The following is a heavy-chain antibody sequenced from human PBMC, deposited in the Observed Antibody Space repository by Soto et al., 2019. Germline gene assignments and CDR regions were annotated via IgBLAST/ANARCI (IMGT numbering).Heavy chain of an antibody. Sequence: QVQLQESGPGLVKPSQTLSLTCTVSGGSISSGRYYWSWIRQHPGKGLQWIGYIYDSGSTYYNPSPESRVTMSVDTSKNQFSLRLSSVTAAGTAVYYCARDAIAVTGRLFDYWGQGTLVTVSS. CDR2: IYDSGST. V-gene: IGHV4-31*03. J-gene: IGHJ4*02. CDR1: GGSISSGRYY. CDR3: ARDAIAVTGRLFDY. D-gene: IGHD6-19*01.